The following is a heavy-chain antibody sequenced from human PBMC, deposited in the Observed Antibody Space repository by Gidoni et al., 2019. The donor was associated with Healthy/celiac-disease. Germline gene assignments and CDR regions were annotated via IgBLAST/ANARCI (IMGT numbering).Heavy chain of an antibody. V-gene: IGHV3-23*01. Sequence: EVQLLESGGGLVQPGGSLRLSCAASGFTFRSYAMSWVRQAPGKGLGWVSAISGSGGSTYYADSVKGRFTISRDNSKNTLYLQMNSLRAEDTAVYYCAKEVSSGWYFDYWGQGTLVTVSS. J-gene: IGHJ4*02. CDR3: AKEVSSGWYFDY. CDR1: GFTFRSYA. D-gene: IGHD6-19*01. CDR2: ISGSGGST.